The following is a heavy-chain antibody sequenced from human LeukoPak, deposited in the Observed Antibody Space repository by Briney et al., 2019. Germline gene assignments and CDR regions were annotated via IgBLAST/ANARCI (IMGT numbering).Heavy chain of an antibody. CDR2: ISPYNGNT. V-gene: IGHV1-18*01. CDR1: VYTFTSYG. J-gene: IGHJ4*02. CDR3: ARGGYSDGYVY. D-gene: IGHD5-18*01. Sequence: ASVKVSCKASVYTFTSYGISWVRQAPGQGLEWMGWISPYNGNTNYAQKLQDRVTMTTDTSTTTAYMELRSLRSDDTAVYYCARGGYSDGYVYWGQGTLVTVSS.